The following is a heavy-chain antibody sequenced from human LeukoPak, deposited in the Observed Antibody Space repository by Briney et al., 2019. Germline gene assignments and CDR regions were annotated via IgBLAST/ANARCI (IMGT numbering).Heavy chain of an antibody. Sequence: GESLQISCKASGSIFTTYWIGWVRQMPGKGLEWMGIISPGDSDTKYSPSFQGQVTISADKSITTAYLQWSSLKASDTAIYYCARLGGFLVVPPAWGSGNWFDPWGQGTLVTVSS. D-gene: IGHD3-16*01. CDR3: ARLGGFLVVPPAWGSGNWFDP. CDR1: GSIFTTYW. J-gene: IGHJ5*02. V-gene: IGHV5-51*01. CDR2: ISPGDSDT.